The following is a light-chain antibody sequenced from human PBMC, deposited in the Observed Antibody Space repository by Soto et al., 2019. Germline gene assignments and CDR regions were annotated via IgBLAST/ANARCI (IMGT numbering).Light chain of an antibody. CDR3: QKRSNWPPALP. CDR1: QSVSSY. Sequence: EIVLTQSPATLSLSPGERATLSCRASQSVSSYLAWYQQKPGQAPRLLIYDASNRATGIPARFSGSGSGTNFPLTISSLEPEDFAVYYCQKRSNWPPALPFGGGTKLEIK. V-gene: IGKV3-11*01. CDR2: DAS. J-gene: IGKJ4*01.